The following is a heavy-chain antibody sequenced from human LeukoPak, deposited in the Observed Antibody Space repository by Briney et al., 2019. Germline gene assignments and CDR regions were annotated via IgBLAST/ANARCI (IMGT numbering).Heavy chain of an antibody. Sequence: ASVKVPCKASGYTFTDYYIHWVRQAPGQGLEWMGGFDPADGEPIYAQKFQGRVTMSEDTSTDTAYMDLSSLRSEDTAVYYCATEVVGYGDVHYFDSWGQGTLVTVSS. J-gene: IGHJ4*02. CDR3: ATEVVGYGDVHYFDS. CDR1: GYTFTDYY. CDR2: FDPADGEP. D-gene: IGHD4-17*01. V-gene: IGHV1-24*01.